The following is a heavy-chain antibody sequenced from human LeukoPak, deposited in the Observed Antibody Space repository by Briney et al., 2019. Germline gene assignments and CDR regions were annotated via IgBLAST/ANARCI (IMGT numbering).Heavy chain of an antibody. Sequence: SETLSLTCAVYGGSFSGYYWSWIRQPPGKGLEWIGEINHSGSTNYNPSLKSRVTISVDTSKNQFSLRLTSVTAADTALYYCAKLTCSSTFCPLDYWGQGTLVTVSS. J-gene: IGHJ4*02. CDR2: INHSGST. V-gene: IGHV4-34*01. D-gene: IGHD2-2*01. CDR1: GGSFSGYY. CDR3: AKLTCSSTFCPLDY.